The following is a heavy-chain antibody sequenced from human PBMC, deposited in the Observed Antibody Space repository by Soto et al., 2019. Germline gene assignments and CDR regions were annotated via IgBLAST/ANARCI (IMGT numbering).Heavy chain of an antibody. V-gene: IGHV4-59*01. D-gene: IGHD6-13*01. Sequence: ASETLSLTCTFSGGSISPYYWSLIRQPTGKGLEWIGYVYYSGNTNYNPSLESRVTISVDTSRNRFSLNLTSATAADTAVYYCARKGAAASYAHYYMDVWGRGTEVTVSS. J-gene: IGHJ6*03. CDR2: VYYSGNT. CDR1: GGSISPYY. CDR3: ARKGAAASYAHYYMDV.